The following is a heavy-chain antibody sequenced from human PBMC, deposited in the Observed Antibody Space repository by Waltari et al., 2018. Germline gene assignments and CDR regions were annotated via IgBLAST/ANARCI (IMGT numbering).Heavy chain of an antibody. CDR3: ARGKKLPGRFWEWLLWGYGMDV. Sequence: QVQLQQWGAGLLKPSVTLSLTCAVYGGSFSGYYWSWIRQPPGKGLEWIGEFNHSGSTIYTPSLKKRVTISVDTSKNQFSLKLSSVTAADTAVYYCARGKKLPGRFWEWLLWGYGMDVWGQGTTVTVSS. CDR1: GGSFSGYY. D-gene: IGHD3-3*01. V-gene: IGHV4-34*01. J-gene: IGHJ6*02. CDR2: FNHSGST.